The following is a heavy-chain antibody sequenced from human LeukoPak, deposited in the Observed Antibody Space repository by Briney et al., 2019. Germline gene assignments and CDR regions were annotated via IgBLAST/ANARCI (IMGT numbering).Heavy chain of an antibody. V-gene: IGHV4-31*11. D-gene: IGHD6-19*01. J-gene: IGHJ4*02. CDR3: ASYSSGWYYFDY. Sequence: PSETLSLTCAVYGGSFSGYYWSWIRQHPGKGLEWIGYIYYSGSTYYNPSLKSRVTISVDTSKNQFSLKLSSVTAADTAVYYCASYSSGWYYFDYWGQGTLVTVSS. CDR1: GGSFSGYY. CDR2: IYYSGST.